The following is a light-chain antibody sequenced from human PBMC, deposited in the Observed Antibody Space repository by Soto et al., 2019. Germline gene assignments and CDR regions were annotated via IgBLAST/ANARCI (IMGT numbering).Light chain of an antibody. V-gene: IGKV3-15*01. CDR2: RTS. CDR1: QSISSN. CDR3: QQYNNWPRAT. J-gene: IGKJ4*01. Sequence: ETVMTQSPATLSVSPGERATLSCRASQSISSNLAWYQQKPGHAPRLLMFRTSTRATGVPARFSGSGSGTEFNITISSLQSEDFAVYYCQQYNNWPRATFGGGTKVEIK.